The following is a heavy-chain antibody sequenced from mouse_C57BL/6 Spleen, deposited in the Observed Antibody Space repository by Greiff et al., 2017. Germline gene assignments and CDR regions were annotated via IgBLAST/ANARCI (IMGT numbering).Heavy chain of an antibody. Sequence: VQLQQSGAELVKPGASVKVSCKASGYTFTSYWMHWVKQRPGHGLEWIGGIHPSDSDTNYNQKFKGKATLTVDKSSSTAYMQLSSLTSEDSAVYYCAILVGYYAMDYWGQGTSVTVSS. V-gene: IGHV1-74*01. D-gene: IGHD2-2*01. CDR1: GYTFTSYW. J-gene: IGHJ4*01. CDR2: IHPSDSDT. CDR3: AILVGYYAMDY.